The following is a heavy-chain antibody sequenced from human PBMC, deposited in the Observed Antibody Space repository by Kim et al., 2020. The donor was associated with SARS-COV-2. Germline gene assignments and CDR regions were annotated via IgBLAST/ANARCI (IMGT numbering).Heavy chain of an antibody. CDR1: GFTFSSYA. CDR3: ARDFSEGGGKAYYSGMDV. D-gene: IGHD6-13*01. V-gene: IGHV3-30*04. CDR2: ISYDGSNK. Sequence: GGSLRLSCAASGFTFSSYAMHWVRQAPGTGLEWVAVISYDGSNKYYADSVKGRFTISRDNSKNTLYLQMISLRAEDTAVYYCARDFSEGGGKAYYSGMDVWGQGTTVTVSS. J-gene: IGHJ6*02.